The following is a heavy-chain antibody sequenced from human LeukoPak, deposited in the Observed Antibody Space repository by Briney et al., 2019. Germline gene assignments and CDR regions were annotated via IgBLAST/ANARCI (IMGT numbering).Heavy chain of an antibody. CDR2: INPTSGGT. Sequence: ASVKVSCKASGTAFTGYYIHWVRQAPGQGLEWMGWINPTSGGTNYAQKFQGKVTMIRDMSISTAYMELSRLRSDDTAVYYCARDPLPYCGGDCYPAYWGQGTLVTVSS. D-gene: IGHD2-21*02. CDR3: ARDPLPYCGGDCYPAY. V-gene: IGHV1-2*02. J-gene: IGHJ4*02. CDR1: GTAFTGYY.